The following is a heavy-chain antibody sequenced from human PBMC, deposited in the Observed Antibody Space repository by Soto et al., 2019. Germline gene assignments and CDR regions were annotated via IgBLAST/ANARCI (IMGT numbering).Heavy chain of an antibody. D-gene: IGHD6-19*01. CDR1: GFTLSDHY. J-gene: IGHJ4*02. Sequence: EVQLVESGGGLVQPGGSLRLSCAASGFTLSDHYMDWVRQAPGKGLEWVGRTRNKANSYTTEYAASVKGRFAISRDDSKNSLFLQMNSLKTEDTALYYCTRASYSSGWYIDCWGQGTLVTVSS. CDR2: TRNKANSYTT. V-gene: IGHV3-72*01. CDR3: TRASYSSGWYIDC.